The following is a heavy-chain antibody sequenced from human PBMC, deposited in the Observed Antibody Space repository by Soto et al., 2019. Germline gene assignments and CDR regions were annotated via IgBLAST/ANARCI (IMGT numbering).Heavy chain of an antibody. CDR3: AKGASTTVFAFNDY. CDR2: ISWNSGNL. CDR1: GFTFDDYV. Sequence: EVQLVESGGGLVQPGRSLRLSCAASGFTFDDYVMHWVRQGPGKGLEWVSSISWNSGNLGYADTVKGRFTISRDNAKNSLYLQMNGLRGEYPALYYCAKGASTTVFAFNDYWGQGTLVTVSS. J-gene: IGHJ4*02. V-gene: IGHV3-9*01. D-gene: IGHD4-17*01.